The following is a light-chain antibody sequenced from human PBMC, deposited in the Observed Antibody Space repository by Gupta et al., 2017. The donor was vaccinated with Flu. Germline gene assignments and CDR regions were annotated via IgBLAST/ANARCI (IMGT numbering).Light chain of an antibody. CDR1: QSVSSSY. CDR3: QQYGVSSYT. Sequence: ERATLSCRASQSVSSSYLAWYQQKPGQAPRLRIYGASSRATGIPDRFSGSGSGTDFTLAISRLEPEDFAVYYCQQYGVSSYTFGQGTKLEI. CDR2: GAS. J-gene: IGKJ2*01. V-gene: IGKV3-20*01.